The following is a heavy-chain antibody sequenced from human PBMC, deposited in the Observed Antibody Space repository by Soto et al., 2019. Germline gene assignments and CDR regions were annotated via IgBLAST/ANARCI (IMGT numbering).Heavy chain of an antibody. D-gene: IGHD3-10*01. CDR2: IYYSGST. J-gene: IGHJ6*02. V-gene: IGHV4-59*01. CDR1: GGSISSYY. Sequence: PSETLSLTCTVSGGSISSYYWNWIRQPPGKGLEWIGYIYYSGSTNYNPSLKSRVTISVDTSKNQFSLKLSSVTAADTAVYYCARVYYYGSGSYLTLYGMDVWGRGTTVTVSS. CDR3: ARVYYYGSGSYLTLYGMDV.